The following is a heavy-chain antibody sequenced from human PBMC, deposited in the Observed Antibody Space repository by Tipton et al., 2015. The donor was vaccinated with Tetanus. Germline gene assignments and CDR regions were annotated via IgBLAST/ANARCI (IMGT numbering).Heavy chain of an antibody. CDR3: ARDRDYYGSGSRGMDV. CDR2: IYYSGST. CDR1: GGSISSSSYY. Sequence: GLVKPSETLSLTCTVSGGSISSSSYYWGWIRQPPGKGLEWIGSIYYSGSTYYNPSLKSRVIISVDTSKNQFSLKLNSVTAADTAVYYCARDRDYYGSGSRGMDVWGQGTRVTVSS. D-gene: IGHD3-10*01. V-gene: IGHV4-39*07. J-gene: IGHJ6*02.